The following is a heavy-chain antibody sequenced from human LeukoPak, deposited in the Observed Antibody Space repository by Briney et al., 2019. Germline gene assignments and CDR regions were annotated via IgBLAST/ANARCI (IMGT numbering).Heavy chain of an antibody. CDR1: GFTFSDYY. V-gene: IGHV3-11*04. D-gene: IGHD6-6*01. Sequence: GGSLRLSCAASGFTFSDYYMSWIRQAPGKGLEWVSYISSSGSTIYYADSVKGRFTISRDNAKNSLYLQMNSLRAEDTAVYYCAGPGYSSSSEAFDIWGQGTMVTVSS. CDR2: ISSSGSTI. J-gene: IGHJ3*02. CDR3: AGPGYSSSSEAFDI.